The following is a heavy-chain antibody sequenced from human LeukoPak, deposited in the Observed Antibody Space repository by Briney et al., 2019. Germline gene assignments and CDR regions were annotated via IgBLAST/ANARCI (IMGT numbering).Heavy chain of an antibody. V-gene: IGHV3-30-3*01. D-gene: IGHD2-2*01. Sequence: PGRSLRLSCAASGFTFSSYAMHWVRQAPGKGLEWVAVISYDGSNKYYADSVKGRFTISRDNSKNTLYLQMNSLRAEDTAVYYCAREGCSSTSGFSWAFDYWGQGTLVTVSS. CDR3: AREGCSSTSGFSWAFDY. CDR2: ISYDGSNK. CDR1: GFTFSSYA. J-gene: IGHJ4*02.